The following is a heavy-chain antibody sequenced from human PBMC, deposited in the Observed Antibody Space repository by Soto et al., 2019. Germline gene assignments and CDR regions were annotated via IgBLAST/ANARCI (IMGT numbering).Heavy chain of an antibody. Sequence: GGSLRLSCAASGFNFHWYWMSWVRQAPGKGLEWLATIKTDASEKKYVDSVKGRFTMSRDNAKNSVYLQRDSLRTEDTAVYYCARYSGYGAGNSVHHYIDHWGQGTLVTVSS. CDR1: GFNFHWYW. V-gene: IGHV3-7*01. J-gene: IGHJ4*02. CDR2: IKTDASEK. CDR3: ARYSGYGAGNSVHHYIDH. D-gene: IGHD3-10*01.